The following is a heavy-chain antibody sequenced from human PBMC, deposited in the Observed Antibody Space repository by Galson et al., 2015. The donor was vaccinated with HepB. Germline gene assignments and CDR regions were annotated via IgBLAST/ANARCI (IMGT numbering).Heavy chain of an antibody. CDR2: INAGNGNT. CDR1: GYTFTTYA. V-gene: IGHV1-3*01. J-gene: IGHJ5*02. D-gene: IGHD3-3*01. CDR3: ARLGTYYDFWSGYQGWFDP. Sequence: SVKVSCKASGYTFTTYAIHWVRQAPGQRLEWMGWINAGNGNTKYSQKFQGRVTITRDTSARTAYMELSSLRSEDTAMYYCARLGTYYDFWSGYQGWFDPWGQGTLVTVSS.